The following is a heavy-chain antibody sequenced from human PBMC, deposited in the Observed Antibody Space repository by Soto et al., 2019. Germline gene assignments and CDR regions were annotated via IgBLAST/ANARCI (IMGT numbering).Heavy chain of an antibody. J-gene: IGHJ5*02. CDR1: GFTLRNYA. V-gene: IGHV3-30*18. D-gene: IGHD5-12*01. Sequence: VQLIESRGGVVQPGRSLRLSCAASGFTLRNYAMHWVRQAPGKGLEWVAGIASDGGNEYYGDSVKGPFTISKDNCNSNLSLQKNSLRPEDTAVYSSEKGEATAVGPGSDRWGQGTRVHVSS. CDR2: IASDGGNE. CDR3: EKGEATAVGPGSDR.